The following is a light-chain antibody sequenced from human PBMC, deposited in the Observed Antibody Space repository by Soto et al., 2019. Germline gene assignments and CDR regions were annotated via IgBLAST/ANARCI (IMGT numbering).Light chain of an antibody. J-gene: IGKJ1*01. CDR1: QSVSTS. CDR3: QVRDVCPS. CDR2: DAS. V-gene: IGKV3-11*01. Sequence: IVLTQSPVTLAVSPGESAVLSCRASQSVSTSLAWYQHKPGQAPRLFIYDASKRAPGIPARFTGSGSGTDFTLPITSLGPKDIPIYSCQVRDVCPSFGKGTKV.